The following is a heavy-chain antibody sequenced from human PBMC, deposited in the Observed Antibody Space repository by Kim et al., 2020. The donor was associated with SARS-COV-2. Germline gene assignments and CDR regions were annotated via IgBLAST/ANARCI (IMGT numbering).Heavy chain of an antibody. D-gene: IGHD1-26*01. CDR2: INPNSGGT. V-gene: IGHV1-2*02. Sequence: ASVKVSCKASGYTFTGYYMHWVRQAPGQGLEWMGWINPNSGGTYYAQKFQGRVTMTRDTSISTAYMELSRLRSDDTAVYYCARDVGRGTYYFDYWGQGTLVTVSS. J-gene: IGHJ4*02. CDR1: GYTFTGYY. CDR3: ARDVGRGTYYFDY.